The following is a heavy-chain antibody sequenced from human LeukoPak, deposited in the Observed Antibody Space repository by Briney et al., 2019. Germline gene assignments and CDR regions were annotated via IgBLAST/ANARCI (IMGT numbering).Heavy chain of an antibody. V-gene: IGHV3-9*01. J-gene: IGHJ6*03. D-gene: IGHD5-18*01. CDR2: ISWNSFTI. CDR1: GFTFDDYA. CDR3: AKDIGRVDTASTYMDV. Sequence: GGCLRLSCAASGFTFDDYAMHWVRQAPGKGLEWVSGISWNSFTIGYADSVKGRFTISRDNAKNSLYLQMNSLRVEDTALYYCAKDIGRVDTASTYMDVWGKGTTVTISS.